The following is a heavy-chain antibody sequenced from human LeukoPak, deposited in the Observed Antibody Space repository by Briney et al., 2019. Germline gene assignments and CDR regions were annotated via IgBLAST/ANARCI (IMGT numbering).Heavy chain of an antibody. V-gene: IGHV4-59*01. CDR1: GGSISSYY. CDR3: ARVPYYDYVWGSYRYKRAPNFDY. Sequence: SETLSLTCTVSGGSISSYYWSWIRQPPGKGLEWIGYIYYSGSTNYNPSLKSRVTISVDTSKNQFSLKLSSATAADTAVYYCARVPYYDYVWGSYRYKRAPNFDYWGQGTLVTVSS. J-gene: IGHJ4*02. CDR2: IYYSGST. D-gene: IGHD3-16*02.